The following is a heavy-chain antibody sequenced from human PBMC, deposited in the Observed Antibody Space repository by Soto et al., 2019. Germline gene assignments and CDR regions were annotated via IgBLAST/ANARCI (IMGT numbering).Heavy chain of an antibody. Sequence: QVQLVESGGGVVQPGRSLRLSCAASGFTFSSYGMHWVRQAPGKGLECVTVISYDGNVAYYADSVKGRFTISRDNSKNTLYLQMNSLRTEDTAMYYCAKEGPITNWYFDSWGQGTLVTVSS. V-gene: IGHV3-30*18. CDR1: GFTFSSYG. D-gene: IGHD1-1*01. CDR3: AKEGPITNWYFDS. CDR2: ISYDGNVA. J-gene: IGHJ4*02.